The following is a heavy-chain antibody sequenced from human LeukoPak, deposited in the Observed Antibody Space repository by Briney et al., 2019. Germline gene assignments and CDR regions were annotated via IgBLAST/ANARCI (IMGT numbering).Heavy chain of an antibody. CDR2: INHRGST. CDR1: VGALRGYY. V-gene: IGHV4-34*01. J-gene: IGHJ5*02. D-gene: IGHD3-16*02. CDR3: ARVWITFGGVIVIPVGFDP. Sequence: SQTLSLTCAVYVGALRGYYWGWSRDTPREGVEWGGGINHRGSTNYNPSLKSRVTISVDTSKNQFSLKLSSVTAGDTAVYYCARVWITFGGVIVIPVGFDPWGQGTLVTVSS.